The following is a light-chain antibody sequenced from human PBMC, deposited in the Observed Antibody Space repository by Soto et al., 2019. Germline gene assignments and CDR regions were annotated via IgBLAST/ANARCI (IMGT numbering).Light chain of an antibody. V-gene: IGLV2-8*01. J-gene: IGLJ3*02. CDR1: SSDVGAYNY. CDR2: EVR. CDR3: SSYAGSNNLV. Sequence: QSALTQPPSASGSPGQSVTISCTGTSSDVGAYNYVSWYQQHPGKAPKLMIYEVRNRPSGVPDRFSGSKSGNTASLTVSGLQAEDEADYYCSSYAGSNNLVFGGGTKVTVL.